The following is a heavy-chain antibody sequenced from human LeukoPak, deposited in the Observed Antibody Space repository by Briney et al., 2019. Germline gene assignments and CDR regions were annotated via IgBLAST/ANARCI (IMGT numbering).Heavy chain of an antibody. D-gene: IGHD6-19*01. V-gene: IGHV4-61*08. CDR2: IYYSGST. Sequence: SETLSLTCTVSGGSISSGGYYWSWIRQHPGKGLEWIGYIYYSGSTSYNPSLKSRVTISVDTSKNQFSLKLSSLTAADTAVYYCARGSKAVSGMLDYWGQGTLVTVSS. J-gene: IGHJ4*02. CDR1: GGSISSGGYY. CDR3: ARGSKAVSGMLDY.